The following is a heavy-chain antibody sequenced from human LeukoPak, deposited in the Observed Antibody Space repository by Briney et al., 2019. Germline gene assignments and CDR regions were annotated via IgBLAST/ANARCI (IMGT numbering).Heavy chain of an antibody. CDR1: GFTFSSYG. J-gene: IGHJ6*04. Sequence: PGGSLRLSCAASGFTFSSYGMHWVRQAPGKGLEWVAIIWYDGSNKFYADSVKGRFTISRDNPKNTLYLQMNSLRAEDTAVYYCARDLYYYGSSYYYGMDVWGKGTTVTVSS. V-gene: IGHV3-33*01. CDR3: ARDLYYYGSSYYYGMDV. CDR2: IWYDGSNK. D-gene: IGHD3-10*01.